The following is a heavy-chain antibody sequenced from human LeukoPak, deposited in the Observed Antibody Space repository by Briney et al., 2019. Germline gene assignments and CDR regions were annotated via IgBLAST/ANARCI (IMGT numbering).Heavy chain of an antibody. V-gene: IGHV4-30-2*01. CDR1: GDSISSGTYS. D-gene: IGHD2-2*02. Sequence: SLTLSLTCAVSGDSISSGTYSWTWIRQPPGKGLEWLGFISHSGSTYYNPSLKSRVTMSVDRSENQFSLKLSSVTAADTAVYYCARGLIVPSTIFDYWGQGALVTVSS. J-gene: IGHJ4*02. CDR2: ISHSGST. CDR3: ARGLIVPSTIFDY.